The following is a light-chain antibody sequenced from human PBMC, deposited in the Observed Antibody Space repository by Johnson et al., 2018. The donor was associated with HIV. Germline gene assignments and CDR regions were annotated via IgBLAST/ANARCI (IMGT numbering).Light chain of an antibody. CDR2: ENS. CDR1: SSNIGNKY. J-gene: IGLJ1*01. CDR3: GTWDTSLSAGGV. V-gene: IGLV1-51*02. Sequence: QSVLTQPPSVSAAPGQKVTISCSGSSSNIGNKYVSWYQQLPGTAPKLLIYENSKRPSGIPDRFSGSKSGPSATLGITGLPTGDEADYYCGTWDTSLSAGGVFGSGTKVTVL.